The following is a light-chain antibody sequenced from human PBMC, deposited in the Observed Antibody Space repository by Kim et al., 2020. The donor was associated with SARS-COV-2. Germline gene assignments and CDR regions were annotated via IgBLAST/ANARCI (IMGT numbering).Light chain of an antibody. J-gene: IGKJ1*01. V-gene: IGKV3-15*01. CDR2: SAS. CDR3: HQYSDWPRT. Sequence: EIVMTQSPATQSVSPGERATLSCRASKSVNNKLAWYQQKPGQAPRLLIYSASTRATGIPARFSGSGSGAEFTLTISSLQSEDFAVYYCHQYSDWPRTFGQGTKVDIK. CDR1: KSVNNK.